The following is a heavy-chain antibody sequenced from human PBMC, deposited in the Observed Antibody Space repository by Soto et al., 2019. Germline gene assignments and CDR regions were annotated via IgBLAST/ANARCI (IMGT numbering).Heavy chain of an antibody. CDR1: GFTFSSYA. CDR3: AKIRVRATRYFDWSHYGMDV. D-gene: IGHD3-9*01. V-gene: IGHV3-23*01. Sequence: PGGSLRLSCAASGFTFSSYAMSWVRQAPGKGLEWVSAISGSGGSTYYADSVKGRFTISRDNSKNTLYLQMNSLRAEDTAVYYCAKIRVRATRYFDWSHYGMDVWGQGTTVTVSS. J-gene: IGHJ6*02. CDR2: ISGSGGST.